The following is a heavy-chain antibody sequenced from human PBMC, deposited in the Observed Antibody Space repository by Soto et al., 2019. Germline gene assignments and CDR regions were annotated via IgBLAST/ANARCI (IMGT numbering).Heavy chain of an antibody. Sequence: QVQLVESGGGVVQPGRSLRLSCAASGFTFSSYGMHWVRQAPGKGLEWVAVIWYDGSNKYYADSVKGRFTISRDNSKNTLYLQMNSLRAEDTAVYYFARTAYGGTYFDYWGQGTLVTVSS. J-gene: IGHJ4*02. V-gene: IGHV3-33*01. D-gene: IGHD4-17*01. CDR2: IWYDGSNK. CDR1: GFTFSSYG. CDR3: ARTAYGGTYFDY.